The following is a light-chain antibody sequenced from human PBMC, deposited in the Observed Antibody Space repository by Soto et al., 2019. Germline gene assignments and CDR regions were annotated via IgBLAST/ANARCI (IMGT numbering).Light chain of an antibody. CDR1: SSNIGAGYD. V-gene: IGLV1-40*01. J-gene: IGLJ1*01. Sequence: QSVLTQPPSVSGAPGQRVTISCTGSSSNIGAGYDVHWYQQLPGTAPKLLIYGNSNRPSGVPDRFSGSKSVTSASLAITGLQAEDEADYYCQSYDSSLSSYVFGTGTKLNVL. CDR2: GNS. CDR3: QSYDSSLSSYV.